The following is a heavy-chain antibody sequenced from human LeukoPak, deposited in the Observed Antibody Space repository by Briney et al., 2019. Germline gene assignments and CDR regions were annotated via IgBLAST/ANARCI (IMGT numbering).Heavy chain of an antibody. CDR3: AKCPYIVVGGTPRHPYYFDY. Sequence: GGSLRLSCAASGFTFSNYAMNWVRQAPGKGLEWVSAISGSGDGTYYADSVKGRFTISRDNSKNTLYLQMNSLRAEDTAVYYCAKCPYIVVGGTPRHPYYFDYWGQGTLVTVSS. CDR2: ISGSGDGT. D-gene: IGHD2-21*01. J-gene: IGHJ4*02. V-gene: IGHV3-23*01. CDR1: GFTFSNYA.